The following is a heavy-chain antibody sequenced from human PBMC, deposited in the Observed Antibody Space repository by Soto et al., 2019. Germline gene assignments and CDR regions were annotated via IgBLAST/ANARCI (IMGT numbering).Heavy chain of an antibody. Sequence: GGSLRLSCTTSGFTFGGYAMSWVRQAPGKGLEWVAVISYDGSNKYYADSVKGRFTISRDNDKNSLSLQVDSLRADDTGVYYCAKELYAVVVPTYLDYWGQGTLVTVSS. CDR1: GFTFGGYA. CDR3: AKELYAVVVPTYLDY. CDR2: ISYDGSNK. V-gene: IGHV3-30*04. J-gene: IGHJ4*02. D-gene: IGHD2-15*01.